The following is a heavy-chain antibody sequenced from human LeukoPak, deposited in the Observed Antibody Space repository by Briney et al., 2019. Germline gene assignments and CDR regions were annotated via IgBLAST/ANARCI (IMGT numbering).Heavy chain of an antibody. CDR3: AREAAAGNTLDY. V-gene: IGHV1-69*13. D-gene: IGHD6-13*01. J-gene: IGHJ4*02. CDR1: GGTFSSYA. Sequence: ASVKVSCKASGGTFSSYAISWVRQAPGQGLEWMGGIIPIFGTANYAQKFQGRVTITADESTSTAYMELSSLRSEDTAVYYCAREAAAGNTLDYWGQGTLVTVSS. CDR2: IIPIFGTA.